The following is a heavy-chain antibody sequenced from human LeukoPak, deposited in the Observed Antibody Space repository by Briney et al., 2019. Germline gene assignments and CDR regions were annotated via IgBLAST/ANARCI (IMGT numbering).Heavy chain of an antibody. V-gene: IGHV4-59*12. J-gene: IGHJ5*02. CDR3: ARDFRGYNWFDP. Sequence: SETLSLTCTVSGASISSFYWSWIRQPPGKGLEWIGYIYYNGSPNYNPSLTSRVTISLDTSKNQFSLKLSSVTAADTAVYYCARDFRGYNWFDPWGQGTLVTVSP. CDR2: IYYNGSP. CDR1: GASISSFY.